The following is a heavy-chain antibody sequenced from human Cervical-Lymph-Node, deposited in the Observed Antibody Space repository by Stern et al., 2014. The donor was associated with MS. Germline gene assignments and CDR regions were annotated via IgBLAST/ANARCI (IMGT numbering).Heavy chain of an antibody. J-gene: IGHJ4*02. V-gene: IGHV1-69*01. D-gene: IGHD3-10*01. CDR3: ALGGFGHYFEY. CDR1: GGTFSSSD. Sequence: QVQLVQSGAEVQKPGSSVKVSCRASGGTFSSSDISWVRQAPGQGLEWMGGIIPIIGTANYAQKYQGRVTITADESTSTAYMELSSLRSEDTAIYYCALGGFGHYFEYWGQGTLVTVS. CDR2: IIPIIGTA.